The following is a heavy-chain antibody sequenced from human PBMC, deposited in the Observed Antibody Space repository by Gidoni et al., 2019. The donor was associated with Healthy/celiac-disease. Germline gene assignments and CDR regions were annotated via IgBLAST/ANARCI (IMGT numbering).Heavy chain of an antibody. Sequence: GRFTISRDNSKNTLYLQMNSLRAEDTAVYYCAKDRIAVAGTEPLNYWGQGTLVTVSS. V-gene: IGHV3-23*01. J-gene: IGHJ4*02. CDR3: AKDRIAVAGTEPLNY. D-gene: IGHD6-19*01.